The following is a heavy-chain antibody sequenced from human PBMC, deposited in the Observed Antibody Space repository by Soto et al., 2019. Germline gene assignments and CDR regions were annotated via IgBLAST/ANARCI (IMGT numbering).Heavy chain of an antibody. V-gene: IGHV3-21*01. J-gene: IGHJ6*02. Sequence: EVQLVESGGGLVKPGGSLRLSCAASGFTFSSYSMNWVRQAPGKGLEWVSSISSSSSYIYYADSVKGRFTISRDNAKNSLYLQMNSLRAEDTAVYYCARERDIVVVPAAINYYYGMDVWGQGTTVTVSS. D-gene: IGHD2-2*02. CDR3: ARERDIVVVPAAINYYYGMDV. CDR1: GFTFSSYS. CDR2: ISSSSSYI.